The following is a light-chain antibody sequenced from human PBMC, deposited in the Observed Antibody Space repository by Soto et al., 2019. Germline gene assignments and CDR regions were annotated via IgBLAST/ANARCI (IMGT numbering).Light chain of an antibody. CDR2: GTY. CDR3: PQWRSSPLS. J-gene: IGKJ4*01. CDR1: QSVGNIY. Sequence: EIGLTQSPGTLSLSPGEGATLSCRASQSVGNIYVAWYQKKPGQAPRILISGTYSRATGLPDRFRGSGSDTDFTLTITSLEPEDFAVYYCPQWRSSPLSFGAGTKIEMK. V-gene: IGKV3-20*01.